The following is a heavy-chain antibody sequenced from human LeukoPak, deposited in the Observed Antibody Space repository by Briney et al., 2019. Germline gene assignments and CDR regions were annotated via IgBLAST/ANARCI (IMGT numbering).Heavy chain of an antibody. CDR2: INAGNGNT. CDR1: GYTFTNYA. D-gene: IGHD3-10*01. J-gene: IGHJ4*02. Sequence: GASVKVSCKASGYTFTNYAMHWVRQAPGQRPEWMGWINAGNGNTEYSQEFQDRVTITRDISANTAYMELSSLTSEDTAVYYCARGSYYYGSGSFMGSDYWGQGTLVTVSP. CDR3: ARGSYYYGSGSFMGSDY. V-gene: IGHV1-3*01.